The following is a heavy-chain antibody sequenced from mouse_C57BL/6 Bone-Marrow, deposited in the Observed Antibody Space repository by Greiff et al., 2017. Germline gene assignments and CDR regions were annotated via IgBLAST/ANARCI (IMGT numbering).Heavy chain of an antibody. J-gene: IGHJ1*03. CDR2: IDPSDSYT. V-gene: IGHV1-50*01. D-gene: IGHD4-1*01. CDR1: GYTFTSYW. Sequence: QVQLQQPGAELVQPGASVKLSCKASGYTFTSYWMQWVKQRPGQGLEWIGEIDPSDSYTNYNQKFKGKATLTVDTSSSTAYMQLSSLTSEDSAVYYCASNWDRYFDVWGTGTTVTVSS. CDR3: ASNWDRYFDV.